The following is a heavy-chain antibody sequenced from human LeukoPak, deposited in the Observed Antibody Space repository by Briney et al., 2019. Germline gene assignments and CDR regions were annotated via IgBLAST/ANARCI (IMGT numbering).Heavy chain of an antibody. J-gene: IGHJ4*02. D-gene: IGHD5-12*01. Sequence: GGSLRLSCAASGFTVSSNYMSWVRQAPGTGLEWVSVIYDGGHTYYADSVKGRFTISRDNSENTLYLQTNSLRGQDTAVYYCAGATHAYSGYNHWGQGVLVTVSS. CDR1: GFTVSSNY. CDR2: IYDGGHT. V-gene: IGHV3-66*01. CDR3: AGATHAYSGYNH.